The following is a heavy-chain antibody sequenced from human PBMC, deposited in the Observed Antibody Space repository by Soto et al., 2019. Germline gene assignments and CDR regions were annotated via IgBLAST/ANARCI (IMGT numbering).Heavy chain of an antibody. J-gene: IGHJ4*02. D-gene: IGHD3-9*01. Sequence: GGSLRLSCAASGFTLGKYTMGWVRQAPGKGLEWVAESYSTGGTEYADSVKGRFTISRDNSKNTLFLQMNSLGVEDTALYYCARDREPDGIWTFDSWGQGTLVTVDS. V-gene: IGHV3-23*01. CDR3: ARDREPDGIWTFDS. CDR2: SYSTGGT. CDR1: GFTLGKYT.